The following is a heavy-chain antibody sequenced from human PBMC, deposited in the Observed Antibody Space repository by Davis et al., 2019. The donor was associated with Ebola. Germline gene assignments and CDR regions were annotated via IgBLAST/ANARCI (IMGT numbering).Heavy chain of an antibody. D-gene: IGHD5-12*01. CDR1: GGSISSYY. V-gene: IGHV4-59*01. CDR3: ARGYSDYAGWYFDL. CDR2: IYYSGST. Sequence: SETLSLTCTVSGGSISSYYWSWIRQPPGKGLEWIGYIYYSGSTDYNPSLKSRVTISVDTSKNQFSLKLSSVTAADTAVYYCARGYSDYAGWYFDLWGRGTLVTVSS. J-gene: IGHJ2*01.